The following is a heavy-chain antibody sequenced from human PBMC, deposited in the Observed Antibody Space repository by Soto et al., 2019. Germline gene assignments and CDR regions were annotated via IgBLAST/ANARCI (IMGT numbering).Heavy chain of an antibody. CDR1: GGSISSGGYS. V-gene: IGHV4-30-2*01. CDR2: IYHSGST. CDR3: ASQYSSSWTNLFDP. Sequence: SETLSLTCAVSGGSISSGGYSWSWIRQPPGKGLEWIGYIYHSGSTYYNPSLKSRVTISVDRSKNQFSLKLSSVTAADTAVYYCASQYSSSWTNLFDPWGQGTLGTFSS. D-gene: IGHD6-13*01. J-gene: IGHJ5*02.